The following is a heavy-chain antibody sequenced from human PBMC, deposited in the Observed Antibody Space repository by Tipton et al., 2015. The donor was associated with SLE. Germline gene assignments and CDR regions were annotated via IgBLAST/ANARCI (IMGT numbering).Heavy chain of an antibody. CDR2: VFYTGST. D-gene: IGHD5-24*01. CDR1: GVSFSSYY. J-gene: IGHJ4*02. Sequence: TLSLTCPVSGVSFSSYYWSWIRQSPGKRLEWIGYVFYTGSTKYNPSLDSRVTISVDTSKNQFSLKLGSVTAADTAIYYCAREKGYNWPFDFWGQGTLVTVSS. V-gene: IGHV4-59*01. CDR3: AREKGYNWPFDF.